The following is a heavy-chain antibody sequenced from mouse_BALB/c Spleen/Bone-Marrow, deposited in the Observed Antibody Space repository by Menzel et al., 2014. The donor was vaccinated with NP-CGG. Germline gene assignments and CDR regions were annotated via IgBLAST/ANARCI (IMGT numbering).Heavy chain of an antibody. CDR1: GYTLTSYW. J-gene: IGHJ4*01. D-gene: IGHD2-10*02. CDR2: IDPYDSET. V-gene: IGHV1-52*01. Sequence: VQRVESGADLVRPGTSVELPCKASGYTLTSYWMNWVKQRPEQGLEWIGRIDPYDSETHYNQKFKDNAILTVDKSSSTAYMQLSSLTSEDSAVYYCARRALDAMNYWGQGTSVTVAS. CDR3: ARRALDAMNY.